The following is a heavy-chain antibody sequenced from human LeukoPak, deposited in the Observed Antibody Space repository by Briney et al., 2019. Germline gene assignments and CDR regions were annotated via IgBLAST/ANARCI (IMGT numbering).Heavy chain of an antibody. D-gene: IGHD5-24*01. J-gene: IGHJ4*02. CDR1: GFNFSSYS. V-gene: IGHV3-21*01. Sequence: GSLRLSCAASGFNFSSYSMDWVRQAPGKGLQWVSSISSSSNYIYYADSVKGRFTISRDNAKNSLYLQMNSLRVEDTAVYYCARDGRGFKIPEDYWGQGTLVTVSS. CDR2: ISSSSNYI. CDR3: ARDGRGFKIPEDY.